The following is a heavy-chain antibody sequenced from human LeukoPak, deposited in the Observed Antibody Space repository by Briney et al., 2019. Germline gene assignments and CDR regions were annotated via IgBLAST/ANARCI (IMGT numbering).Heavy chain of an antibody. Sequence: SEPLSLTCTVSGGSISSYYWSWIRQPPGKGLEWIGYIYASGNTNYNPSLKSRVTVSLDTSKNQFSLKLSSVTAADTAVYYCARRTWGVYYFDYWGQGTLVTVSS. CDR2: IYASGNT. D-gene: IGHD3-10*01. CDR3: ARRTWGVYYFDY. V-gene: IGHV4-4*09. J-gene: IGHJ4*02. CDR1: GGSISSYY.